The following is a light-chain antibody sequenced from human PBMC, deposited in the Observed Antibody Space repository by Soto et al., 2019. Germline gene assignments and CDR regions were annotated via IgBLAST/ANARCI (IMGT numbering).Light chain of an antibody. CDR3: QQADSFPLT. CDR2: AAS. Sequence: DIQMTQAPSSVSASVGDRVTITCRASQGISSWVAWYQQKTGKAPNLLIYAASSLQSGVPSRFSGSGSGTEFTLTISSLQPEDFATYYCQQADSFPLTLGGGTKVEIK. J-gene: IGKJ4*01. V-gene: IGKV1-12*01. CDR1: QGISSW.